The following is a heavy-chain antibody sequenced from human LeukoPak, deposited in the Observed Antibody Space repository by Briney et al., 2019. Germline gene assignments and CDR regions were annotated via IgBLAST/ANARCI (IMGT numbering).Heavy chain of an antibody. Sequence: GGSLRLSCAASGFNFRDYGMHWVRRTPGKGLEWVAFIRSDGSDKYYADSVKGRFTISRDNSKNTLYLQMNSLRAEDTAVYYCAKEGGATEYDYVWGSYRPYYFDYWGQGTLVTVSS. CDR1: GFNFRDYG. CDR3: AKEGGATEYDYVWGSYRPYYFDY. D-gene: IGHD3-16*02. J-gene: IGHJ4*02. V-gene: IGHV3-30*02. CDR2: IRSDGSDK.